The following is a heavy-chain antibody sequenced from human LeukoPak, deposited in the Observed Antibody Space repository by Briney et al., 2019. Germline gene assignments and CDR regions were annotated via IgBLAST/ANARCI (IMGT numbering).Heavy chain of an antibody. D-gene: IGHD5-12*01. CDR3: ATIVATGAGAFDI. J-gene: IGHJ3*02. CDR2: IYYSGST. Sequence: SETLSLTCTVSGGSISSSSYYWGWIRQPPGKGLEWIGSIYYSGSTYYNPSLKSRVTISVDTSKNQFSLKLSSVTAADTAVYYCATIVATGAGAFDIWGQGTMVTVSS. V-gene: IGHV4-39*07. CDR1: GGSISSSSYY.